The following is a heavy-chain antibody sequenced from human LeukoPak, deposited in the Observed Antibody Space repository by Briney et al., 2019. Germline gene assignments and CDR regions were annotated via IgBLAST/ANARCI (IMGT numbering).Heavy chain of an antibody. D-gene: IGHD2-2*01. Sequence: SETLSLTCTVSGGSISSYYWSWIRQPPGKGLEWIGYIYYSGSTNYNPSLESRVTISVDTSKNQFSLKLSSVTAADTAVYYCAGGRHQDAFDIWGQGTMVTVSS. CDR3: AGGRHQDAFDI. V-gene: IGHV4-59*01. CDR2: IYYSGST. J-gene: IGHJ3*02. CDR1: GGSISSYY.